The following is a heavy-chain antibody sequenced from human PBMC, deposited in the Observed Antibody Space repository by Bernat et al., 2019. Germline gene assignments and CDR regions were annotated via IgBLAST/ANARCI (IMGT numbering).Heavy chain of an antibody. V-gene: IGHV4-31*03. J-gene: IGHJ2*01. CDR1: GCSISSGGYY. Sequence: QVQLQESGPGLVKPSQTLSLTCTVSGCSISSGGYYWSWIRQHPGKGLEWIGYTYYSGSTYYNPSLKSRVTISVDTSKNQFSMKLSSVTAADTAVYYCARVNAVEMATIVWYFDLWGRGTLVTVSS. CDR3: ARVNAVEMATIVWYFDL. CDR2: TYYSGST. D-gene: IGHD5-24*01.